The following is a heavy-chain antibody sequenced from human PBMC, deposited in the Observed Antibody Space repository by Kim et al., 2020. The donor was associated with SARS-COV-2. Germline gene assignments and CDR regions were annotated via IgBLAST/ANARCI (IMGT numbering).Heavy chain of an antibody. V-gene: IGHV3-33*01. CDR2: IWYDGSNK. CDR1: GFTFSSYG. CDR3: AREGLEGYWSAYDI. D-gene: IGHD3-22*01. Sequence: GGSLRLSCAASGFTFSSYGMHWVRQAPGKGLEWVAVIWYDGSNKYYADSVKGRFTISRDNSKNTLSLHMNSLRAEDTAVYYCAREGLEGYWSAYDIWGQG. J-gene: IGHJ3*02.